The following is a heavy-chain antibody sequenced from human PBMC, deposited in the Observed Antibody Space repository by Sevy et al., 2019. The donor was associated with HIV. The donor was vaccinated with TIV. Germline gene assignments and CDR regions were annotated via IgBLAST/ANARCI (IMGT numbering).Heavy chain of an antibody. J-gene: IGHJ6*03. CDR3: AKVEAAAGWGFYYYYYMDV. CDR1: GFTFSSYG. CDR2: IWYDGSNK. Sequence: EGSLRLSCAASGFTFSSYGMHWGRQAPGKGLEWVAVIWYDGSNKYYADSVKGRFTISRDNSKNTLYLQMNSLRAEDTAVYYCAKVEAAAGWGFYYYYYMDVWGKGTTVTVSS. D-gene: IGHD6-13*01. V-gene: IGHV3-33*06.